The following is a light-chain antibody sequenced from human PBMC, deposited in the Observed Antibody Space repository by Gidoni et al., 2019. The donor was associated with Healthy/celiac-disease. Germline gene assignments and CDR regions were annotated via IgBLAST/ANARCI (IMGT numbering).Light chain of an antibody. CDR2: DAS. Sequence: DIQMTQSPSSLSASVGDRVTITCQASQDISNYLTWYQQKPGKDPKLLIYDASNLETGVPSRFSGSGSGTDFTFTISSLQPEDIATYYCQQYDNLPCTFXXXTRLEIK. V-gene: IGKV1-33*01. J-gene: IGKJ5*01. CDR1: QDISNY. CDR3: QQYDNLPCT.